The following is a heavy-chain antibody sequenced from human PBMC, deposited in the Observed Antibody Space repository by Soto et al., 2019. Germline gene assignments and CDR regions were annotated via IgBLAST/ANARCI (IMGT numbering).Heavy chain of an antibody. Sequence: TLSLTCAVYGGSFSGNYWSLIRQPPGKGLEWIGEINHSGSTYYNPSLKSRVTISVDTSKNQFSLKMTSVTAADTAVYYCARGRGGSFAYYYYYGMDVWGQGTTVTVSS. D-gene: IGHD1-26*01. J-gene: IGHJ6*01. CDR1: GGSFSGNY. CDR2: INHSGST. V-gene: IGHV4-34*01. CDR3: ARGRGGSFAYYYYYGMDV.